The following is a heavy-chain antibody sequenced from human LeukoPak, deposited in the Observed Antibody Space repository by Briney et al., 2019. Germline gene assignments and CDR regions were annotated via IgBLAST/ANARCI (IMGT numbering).Heavy chain of an antibody. CDR3: AREADSSGWYPYYYYGMDV. CDR1: GFTFSNYG. J-gene: IGHJ6*02. V-gene: IGHV3-33*01. D-gene: IGHD6-19*01. Sequence: GGSLRLSCAASGFTFSNYGIHWVRQAPGKGLEWVAVIWYDGTKKYYADSVEGRFTISRDNSKNTLYLQMTSLRAEDTAMYYCAREADSSGWYPYYYYGMDVWGQGTTVTVSS. CDR2: IWYDGTKK.